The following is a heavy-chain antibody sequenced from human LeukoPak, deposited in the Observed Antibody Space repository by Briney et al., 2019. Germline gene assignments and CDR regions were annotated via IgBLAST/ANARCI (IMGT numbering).Heavy chain of an antibody. J-gene: IGHJ4*02. Sequence: PSETLSLTCTVSGGSISSYHWSWIRQPPGKGLEWIGYIYYSGSTNYNPSLKSRVTISVDTSKNQFSLKLSSVTAADTAVYYCARDSRLTGYLFDYWGQGTLVTVSS. D-gene: IGHD3-9*01. CDR2: IYYSGST. CDR1: GGSISSYH. V-gene: IGHV4-59*01. CDR3: ARDSRLTGYLFDY.